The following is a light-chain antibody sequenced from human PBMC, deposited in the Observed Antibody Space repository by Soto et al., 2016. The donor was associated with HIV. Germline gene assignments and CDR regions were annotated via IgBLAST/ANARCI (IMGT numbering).Light chain of an antibody. CDR2: KVS. Sequence: DFVMTQSPLSLAVTLGQPATISCRSSQSLVHGDGHTYLNWFQQRPGQSPRRLIYKVSNRDSGVPDRFSGSGSGTDFTLKISRVEAEDVGVYYCMQGTHWPPFTFGLGPKWIS. CDR1: QSLVHGDGHTY. J-gene: IGKJ3*01. V-gene: IGKV2-30*02. CDR3: MQGTHWPPFT.